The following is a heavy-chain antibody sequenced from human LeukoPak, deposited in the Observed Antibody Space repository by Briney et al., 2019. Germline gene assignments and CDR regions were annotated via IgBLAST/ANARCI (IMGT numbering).Heavy chain of an antibody. CDR1: GGSISSGSYY. J-gene: IGHJ5*02. CDR2: IYTSGST. CDR3: AREGGGSDIVVVPADLINNWFDP. V-gene: IGHV4-61*02. Sequence: PSQTLSLTCTVSGGSISSGSYYWSWIRQPAGKGLEWIGRIYTSGSTNYNPSLKSRVTMSVDTSKNQFSLKLSSVTAADTAVYYCAREGGGSDIVVVPADLINNWFDPWGQGTLVTVSS. D-gene: IGHD2-2*01.